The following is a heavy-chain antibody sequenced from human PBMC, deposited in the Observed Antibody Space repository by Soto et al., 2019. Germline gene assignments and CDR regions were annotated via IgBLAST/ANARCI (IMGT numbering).Heavy chain of an antibody. Sequence: DVQLVESGGGLVQPGGSLTLSCAGSGFTVTSKYMSWVRQAPGKGLECVSLIQSGGSTFYADSVRGRFSISRDNSKNTVYLQMDSLRAEDTAVYYCARDDVHCSGGRCYGVRMDVGGKATTVPVSS. CDR2: IQSGGST. CDR1: GFTVTSKY. V-gene: IGHV3-66*01. CDR3: ARDDVHCSGGRCYGVRMDV. J-gene: IGHJ6*03. D-gene: IGHD2-15*01.